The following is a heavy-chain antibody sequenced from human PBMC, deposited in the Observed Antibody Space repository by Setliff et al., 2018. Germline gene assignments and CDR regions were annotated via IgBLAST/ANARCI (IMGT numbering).Heavy chain of an antibody. D-gene: IGHD2-2*01. CDR2: IHYSGTT. CDR1: GDSMNSGPHYY. CDR3: TRDTNIVVVPPHRTAFDI. J-gene: IGHJ3*02. V-gene: IGHV4-31*01. Sequence: SETLSLTCTVSGDSMNSGPHYYWSWIRQHPGKGLEWIGYIHYSGTTYYNPSLKSPVTISVDTSKSQFSLSLYSVTVADTAVYYCTRDTNIVVVPPHRTAFDIWGQGTMVTVSS.